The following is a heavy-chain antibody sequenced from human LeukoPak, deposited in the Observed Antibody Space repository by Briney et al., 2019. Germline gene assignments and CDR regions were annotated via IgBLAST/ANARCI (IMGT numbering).Heavy chain of an antibody. J-gene: IGHJ4*02. V-gene: IGHV3-73*01. CDR1: GFTFSGSA. Sequence: GGSLRLSCAASGFTFSGSAMHWVRQASGKGLEWVGRIRSKANSYATAYAASVKGRFTISRDDSKNTAHLQMNSLKTEDTAVYYCEARVSERGYWGQGTLVTVSS. D-gene: IGHD3-10*01. CDR2: IRSKANSYAT. CDR3: EARVSERGY.